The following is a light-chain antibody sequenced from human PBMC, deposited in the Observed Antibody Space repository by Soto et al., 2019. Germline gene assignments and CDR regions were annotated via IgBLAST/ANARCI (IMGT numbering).Light chain of an antibody. J-gene: IGLJ1*01. CDR1: SSDVGGYDY. V-gene: IGLV2-14*01. Sequence: QSALTQPASVSGSLGQSITISCTGTSSDVGGYDYVSWFQHHPGKAPKLVIYEVSDRPSGVSNRFSGSKSGNTASLTISGLQSEDEADYFCCSYTITSTFYVFGSGTKLTVL. CDR2: EVS. CDR3: CSYTITSTFYV.